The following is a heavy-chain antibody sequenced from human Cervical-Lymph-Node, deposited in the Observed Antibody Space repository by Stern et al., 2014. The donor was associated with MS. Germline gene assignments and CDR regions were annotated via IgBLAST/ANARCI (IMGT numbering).Heavy chain of an antibody. Sequence: VQLVESGGGVAQPGRSLRLSCAASGFIFRNSGMHWVRQAPGKGLEWVAVVWQDGINTYYADSVKGRCTISRDNSKNMVDLQMNSLRVEDTGIYYCTRDPRGYCSGGSCYQGFFDYWGRGTLVTVSS. CDR3: TRDPRGYCSGGSCYQGFFDY. V-gene: IGHV3-33*01. CDR2: VWQDGINT. J-gene: IGHJ4*02. CDR1: GFIFRNSG. D-gene: IGHD2-15*01.